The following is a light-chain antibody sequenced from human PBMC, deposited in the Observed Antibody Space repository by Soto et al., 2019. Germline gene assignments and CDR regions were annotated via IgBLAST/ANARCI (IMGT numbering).Light chain of an antibody. CDR2: DAS. Sequence: DIQMTQSPSTLSASVGERVSFTCRASHYINRWLAWYQQRPGKAPSLLITDASKLDSGVPPRFNGSRSETESPLIIRNLQHDDFANYYCQYYNSFPWTFGLGTKVEIK. J-gene: IGKJ1*01. CDR3: QYYNSFPWT. CDR1: HYINRW. V-gene: IGKV1-5*01.